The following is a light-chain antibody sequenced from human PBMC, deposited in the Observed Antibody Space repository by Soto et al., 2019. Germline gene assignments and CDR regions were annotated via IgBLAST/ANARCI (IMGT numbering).Light chain of an antibody. CDR2: GNN. CDR1: SSNLGANYD. V-gene: IGLV1-40*01. J-gene: IGLJ1*01. Sequence: QSVLTQPPSVSGAPGQRVTISCTGSSSNLGANYDVHWYQQQLPGTAPKLLIYGNNNRPSGVPDRVSGSKSGSSASLAITGLQPEDEADYYCQSFDSSLFEEVFGTGTKLNVL. CDR3: QSFDSSLFEEV.